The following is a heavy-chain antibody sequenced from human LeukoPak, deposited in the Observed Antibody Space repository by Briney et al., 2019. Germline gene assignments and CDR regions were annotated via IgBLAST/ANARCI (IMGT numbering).Heavy chain of an antibody. CDR3: ARGGDIVVVPAATGPKGTFDY. D-gene: IGHD2-2*01. V-gene: IGHV4-34*01. CDR1: GGSFSGYY. Sequence: SETLSLTCAVYGGSFSGYYWSWIRQPPGKGLEWIGEINHSGSTNYNPSLKSRVTISVDTSKNQFSLTLSSVTAADTAVYYCARGGDIVVVPAATGPKGTFDYWGQGTLVTVSS. CDR2: INHSGST. J-gene: IGHJ4*02.